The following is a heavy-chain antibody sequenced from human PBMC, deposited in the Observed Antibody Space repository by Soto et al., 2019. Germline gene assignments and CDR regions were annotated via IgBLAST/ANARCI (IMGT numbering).Heavy chain of an antibody. CDR1: GYTFTNYD. CDR2: MNPNSGNT. Sequence: ASVKVSCKASGYTFTNYDINWVRQATGQGLEWMGWMNPNSGNTGYAQKFQGRVTMTRNTSISTAYMELSSLRSEDTAVYYCARGVHGVVVVAAYYYYGMDVWGQGTTVTVSS. CDR3: ARGVHGVVVVAAYYYYGMDV. D-gene: IGHD2-15*01. J-gene: IGHJ6*02. V-gene: IGHV1-8*01.